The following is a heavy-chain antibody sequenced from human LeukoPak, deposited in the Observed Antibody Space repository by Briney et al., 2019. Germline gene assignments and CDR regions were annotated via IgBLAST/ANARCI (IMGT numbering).Heavy chain of an antibody. CDR3: ARDGVVGARYNYYYHMDV. D-gene: IGHD1-26*01. CDR1: GFTFSSFA. J-gene: IGHJ6*03. Sequence: QPGGSLRLSCAASGFTFSSFAMHWARQPPGKGLEWVALMTYDGSRINYADSVKGRFTMSRDNFRNTLNLQMDSLRPEDTAVYYCARDGVVGARYNYYYHMDVWGKGSTVTVSS. CDR2: MTYDGSRI. V-gene: IGHV3-30*04.